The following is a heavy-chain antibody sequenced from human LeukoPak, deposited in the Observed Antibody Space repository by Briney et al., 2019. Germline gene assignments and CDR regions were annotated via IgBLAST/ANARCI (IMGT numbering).Heavy chain of an antibody. D-gene: IGHD3-22*01. Sequence: GASVKVSCKASGGTFSSYAISWVRQAPGQGLEWMGGIIPIFGTANYAQKFQGRVTITADESTSTAYMELSGLRSEDTAVYYCARGATMIVEESPIGYFDYWGQGTLVTVSS. CDR3: ARGATMIVEESPIGYFDY. J-gene: IGHJ4*02. CDR1: GGTFSSYA. V-gene: IGHV1-69*13. CDR2: IIPIFGTA.